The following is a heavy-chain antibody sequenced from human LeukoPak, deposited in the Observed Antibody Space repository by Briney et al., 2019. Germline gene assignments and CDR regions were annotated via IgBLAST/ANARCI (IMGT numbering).Heavy chain of an antibody. J-gene: IGHJ4*02. CDR3: AKDLSRWDLTLFDY. V-gene: IGHV3-23*01. D-gene: IGHD1-26*01. CDR2: ISGSGGST. CDR1: GFSFSNYW. Sequence: GGSLRLSCAASGFSFSNYWMHWVRQAPGKGLEWVSAISGSGGSTYYADSVKGRFTISRDNSKNTLYLQMNSLRAEDTAVYYCAKDLSRWDLTLFDYWGQGTLVTVSS.